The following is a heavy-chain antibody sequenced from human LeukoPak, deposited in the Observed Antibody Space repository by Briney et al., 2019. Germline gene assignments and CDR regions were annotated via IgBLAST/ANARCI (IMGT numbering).Heavy chain of an antibody. Sequence: ASVKVSCKASGYIFTSYGISWVRQAPGQGLEWMGWISVYNGNTNYPQRHQGRVTMTTDTSTTTAYMELRSLRSDDTAVYYCARDINGYYYDSHGYYPTDLWGQGTLVTVSS. CDR3: ARDINGYYYDSHGYYPTDL. J-gene: IGHJ5*02. CDR1: GYIFTSYG. CDR2: ISVYNGNT. D-gene: IGHD3-22*01. V-gene: IGHV1-18*01.